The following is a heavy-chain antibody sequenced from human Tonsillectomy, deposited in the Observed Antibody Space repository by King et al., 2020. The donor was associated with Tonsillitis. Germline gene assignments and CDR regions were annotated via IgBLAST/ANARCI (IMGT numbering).Heavy chain of an antibody. CDR1: GGSFSGYY. V-gene: IGHV4-34*01. J-gene: IGHJ6*03. D-gene: IGHD3-22*01. CDR3: ARGEVVITSSGYYYYYMDV. Sequence: VQLQQWGAGLLKPSETLSLTCAVYGGSFSGYYWSWIRQSPGKGLEWIWEINHSGSTNYKPALKSRVTISVDTSKNQFSLKLSSVTAADTAVYYCARGEVVITSSGYYYYYMDVWGKGTTVTVSS. CDR2: INHSGST.